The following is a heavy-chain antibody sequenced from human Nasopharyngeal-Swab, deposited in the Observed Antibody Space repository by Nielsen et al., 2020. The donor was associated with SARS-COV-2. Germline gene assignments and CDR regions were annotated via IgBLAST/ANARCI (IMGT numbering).Heavy chain of an antibody. Sequence: WIRQPPGKGLEWIGSIYYSGSTYYNPSLKSRVTISVDTSKNQFSLKLSSVTAADTAVYYCARHAEVLRYFDWVYREGWFDPWGQGTLVTVPQ. CDR2: IYYSGST. V-gene: IGHV4-39*01. J-gene: IGHJ5*02. D-gene: IGHD3-9*01. CDR3: ARHAEVLRYFDWVYREGWFDP.